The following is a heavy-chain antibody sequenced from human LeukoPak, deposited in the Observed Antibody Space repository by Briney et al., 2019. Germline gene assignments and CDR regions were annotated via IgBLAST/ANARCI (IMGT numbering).Heavy chain of an antibody. Sequence: ASVKVSCKASGYTFTGYYIHWVRQAPGQGLEWMGWINPYNGGTNYAQKFQGRVTMTRDTSISIAYMDLSRLKSDDTAVYYCTRERGKDAFDTWGQGTMVTVSS. CDR3: TRERGKDAFDT. J-gene: IGHJ3*02. CDR1: GYTFTGYY. V-gene: IGHV1-2*02. CDR2: INPYNGGT.